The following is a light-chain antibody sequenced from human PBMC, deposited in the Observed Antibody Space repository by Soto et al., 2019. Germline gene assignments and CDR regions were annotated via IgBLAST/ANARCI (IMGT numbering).Light chain of an antibody. J-gene: IGLJ3*02. V-gene: IGLV2-23*02. CDR2: EVN. CDR3: CPFATTFAWV. Sequence: QSALTQPASVSGSPGQSITISCTGTSSDIGGYNRVSWYQKHPGRAPKLIIDEVNRRPTGVSNRVSGSKSVNTASLTISGLQAEDEADYYCCPFATTFAWVFGGGTKLTVL. CDR1: SSDIGGYNR.